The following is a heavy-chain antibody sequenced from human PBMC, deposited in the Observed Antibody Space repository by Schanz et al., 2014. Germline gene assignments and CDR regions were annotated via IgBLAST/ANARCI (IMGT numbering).Heavy chain of an antibody. Sequence: QVQLVESGGGVVQPGRSLRLSCAASGFMFSSYGMHWVRQAPGKGLEWVSYVSRSTPDIYYADSVKGRFTISRDNSKNTLFLQMNSLRVEDSAIYYCAKGRFGELSAFDIWGQGTMVTVSS. V-gene: IGHV3-NL1*01. J-gene: IGHJ3*02. CDR2: VSRSTPDI. CDR3: AKGRFGELSAFDI. CDR1: GFMFSSYG. D-gene: IGHD3-10*01.